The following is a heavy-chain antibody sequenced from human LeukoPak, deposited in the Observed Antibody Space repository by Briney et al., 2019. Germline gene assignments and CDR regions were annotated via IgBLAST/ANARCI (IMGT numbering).Heavy chain of an antibody. V-gene: IGHV3-7*01. CDR3: AKDRGWGTVDAFDI. Sequence: PGGSLRLSCAASGFSFSSYWMTWVRQAPGKGLEWVANIKQDGSEQYYVDSVKGRFTISRDNAKNSLYLQMYSLRAEDTAVYYCAKDRGWGTVDAFDIWGRGTMVTVSS. CDR2: IKQDGSEQ. J-gene: IGHJ3*02. CDR1: GFSFSSYW. D-gene: IGHD7-27*01.